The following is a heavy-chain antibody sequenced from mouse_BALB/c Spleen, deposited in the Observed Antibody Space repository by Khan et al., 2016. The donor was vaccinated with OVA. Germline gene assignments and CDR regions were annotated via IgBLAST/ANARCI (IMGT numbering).Heavy chain of an antibody. Sequence: EVELVESGGGLVQPGGSRKLSCAASGFTFIDYGMAWVRQTPGKGPEWIAFISSLAYSIYYADTLTGRFTISSENANNTPYLDMSSLRSDDTAMYYCVRGGFAYWGQGTLVTVTA. CDR2: ISSLAYSI. CDR1: GFTFIDYG. V-gene: IGHV5-15*02. J-gene: IGHJ3*01. CDR3: VRGGFAY.